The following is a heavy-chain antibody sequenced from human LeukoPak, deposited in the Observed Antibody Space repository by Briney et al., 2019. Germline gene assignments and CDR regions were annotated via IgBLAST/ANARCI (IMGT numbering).Heavy chain of an antibody. D-gene: IGHD5-12*01. J-gene: IGHJ6*02. CDR1: GFTFSSYT. Sequence: GGSLRLSCAASGFTFSSYTMNWVRQAPGKGLEWVSYISSYSGTIYYADSVKGRFTISRDNAKNSLYLQMNSLRAEDTALYYCARGSGFDINYYYYGMDVWGQGTTVTVSS. CDR3: ARGSGFDINYYYYGMDV. CDR2: ISSYSGTI. V-gene: IGHV3-48*01.